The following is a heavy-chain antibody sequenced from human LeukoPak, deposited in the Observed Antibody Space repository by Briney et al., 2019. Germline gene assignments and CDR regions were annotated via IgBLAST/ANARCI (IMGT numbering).Heavy chain of an antibody. CDR1: GGSISSSSYY. D-gene: IGHD6-13*01. Sequence: SETLSLTCTVSGGSISSSSYYWGWIRQPPGKGLEWIGSIYYSGSTYYNPSLKSRVTISVDTSKNQFSLKLSSVTAADTAVYYCARGQLEILISRQLVGDAFDIWGQGTMVTVSS. J-gene: IGHJ3*02. CDR2: IYYSGST. V-gene: IGHV4-39*07. CDR3: ARGQLEILISRQLVGDAFDI.